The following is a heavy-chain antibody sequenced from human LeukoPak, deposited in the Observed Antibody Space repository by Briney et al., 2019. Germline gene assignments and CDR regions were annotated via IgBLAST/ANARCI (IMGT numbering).Heavy chain of an antibody. D-gene: IGHD5-18*01. CDR2: ISAYNGHR. J-gene: IGHJ4*02. CDR3: ARTLAADIELWSDGFSDY. CDR1: GYTFSRHG. Sequence: ASVTVSCKASGYTFSRHGISWVRQAPGQGLEWMGWISAYNGHRNYAQTIQGRVSMTTETSTSTAYMELRSLRADDTAVYYCARTLAADIELWSDGFSDYWGQGTLVTVSS. V-gene: IGHV1-18*01.